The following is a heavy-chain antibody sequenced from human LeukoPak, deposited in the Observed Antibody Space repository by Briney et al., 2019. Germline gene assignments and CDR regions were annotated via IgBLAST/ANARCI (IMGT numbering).Heavy chain of an antibody. Sequence: GGSLRLSCAASGFTFSSYWMSWVRQAPGKGLEWVANIKQDGSEKYYVDSVKGRFTISRDNAKNSLYLQMNSLRAEDTAVYYCARDHNDILTGYLYYYYGMDVWGQGTTVTVSS. J-gene: IGHJ6*02. D-gene: IGHD3-9*01. CDR1: GFTFSSYW. V-gene: IGHV3-7*01. CDR3: ARDHNDILTGYLYYYYGMDV. CDR2: IKQDGSEK.